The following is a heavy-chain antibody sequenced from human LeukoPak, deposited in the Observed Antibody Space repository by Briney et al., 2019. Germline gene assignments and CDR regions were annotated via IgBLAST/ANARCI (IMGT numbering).Heavy chain of an antibody. CDR3: VKDGYKIPSGLDY. Sequence: PGGSLRLSCSASGFTFSSYAMHWVRQAPGKGLEYVSAISSNGGSTYYADSVKGRFTISRDNSKNTLYLQMSSLRAEDTAVYYCVKDGYKIPSGLDYWGQGTLVTVSS. J-gene: IGHJ4*02. D-gene: IGHD5-24*01. CDR2: ISSNGGST. V-gene: IGHV3-64D*06. CDR1: GFTFSSYA.